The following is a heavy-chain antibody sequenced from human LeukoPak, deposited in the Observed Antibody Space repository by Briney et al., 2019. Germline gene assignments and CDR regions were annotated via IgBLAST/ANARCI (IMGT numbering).Heavy chain of an antibody. CDR3: ARMVGNSPDY. D-gene: IGHD2/OR15-2a*01. Sequence: SQTLSLTCAISGDSVSSNSAAWNWIRQSPLRGLEWLGRTYYRSKWSTDYAVFVKSRITINPDTSKNQFSLHLKSVTPEDTAVYYCARMVGNSPDYWGQGTLVTVSS. CDR1: GDSVSSNSAA. J-gene: IGHJ4*02. CDR2: TYYRSKWST. V-gene: IGHV6-1*01.